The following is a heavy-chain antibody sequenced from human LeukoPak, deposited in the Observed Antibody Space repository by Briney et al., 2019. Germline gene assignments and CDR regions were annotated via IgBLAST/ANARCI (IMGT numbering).Heavy chain of an antibody. D-gene: IGHD6-6*01. V-gene: IGHV3-66*01. CDR1: GFTFSTYW. J-gene: IGHJ4*02. CDR2: IYSGGSR. CDR3: ARERAPFVGLDY. Sequence: GGSLRLSCAASGFTFSTYWMHWVRQAPGKGLEWVSIIYSGGSRYYADSVKGRFTFYRDNSKNTLYVEMNNLRAEDTAVYYCARERAPFVGLDYWGQGTLVTVSS.